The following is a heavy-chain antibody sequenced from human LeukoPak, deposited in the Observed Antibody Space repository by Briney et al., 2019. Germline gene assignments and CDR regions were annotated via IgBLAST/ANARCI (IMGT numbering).Heavy chain of an antibody. J-gene: IGHJ6*03. D-gene: IGHD3-3*01. Sequence: SVKVSCKASGGTFSSYAISWVRQAPGQWLEWMGGIIPIFGTANYAQKFQGRVTITADESTSTACMELSSLRSEDTAVYYCARGGTIFGVVNGSYMDVWGKGTTVTVSS. CDR2: IIPIFGTA. CDR1: GGTFSSYA. CDR3: ARGGTIFGVVNGSYMDV. V-gene: IGHV1-69*01.